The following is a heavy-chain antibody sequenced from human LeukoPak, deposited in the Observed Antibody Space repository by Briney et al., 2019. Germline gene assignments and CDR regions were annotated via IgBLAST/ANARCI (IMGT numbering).Heavy chain of an antibody. CDR2: IYYSGST. CDR3: ARLLTGSATSDPYDY. Sequence: PSETLSLTCTVSGGSISSYHWSWIRQPPGKGLEWIGYIYYSGSTNHNPSLKSRVTISVDKSRNQFSLKLSSVTAADTAVYYCARLLTGSATSDPYDYWGQGTLVTVSS. CDR1: GGSISSYH. D-gene: IGHD3-10*01. J-gene: IGHJ4*02. V-gene: IGHV4-59*12.